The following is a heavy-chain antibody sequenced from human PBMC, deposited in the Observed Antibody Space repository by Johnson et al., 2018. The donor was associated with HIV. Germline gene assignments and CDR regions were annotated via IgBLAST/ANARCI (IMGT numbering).Heavy chain of an antibody. CDR1: GFTFSSFG. V-gene: IGHV3-30*03. Sequence: QVQLVESGGGVVQPGRSLRLSCAASGFTFSSFGMHWVRQAPGQGLEWVAVISYDGNNKYYVDSVQGRFTISRENSKNTLYLQMNSLRAEDTAVYYCARDGNPRTRYEAFDIWGQGTMVTVSS. CDR2: ISYDGNNK. D-gene: IGHD4-23*01. J-gene: IGHJ3*02. CDR3: ARDGNPRTRYEAFDI.